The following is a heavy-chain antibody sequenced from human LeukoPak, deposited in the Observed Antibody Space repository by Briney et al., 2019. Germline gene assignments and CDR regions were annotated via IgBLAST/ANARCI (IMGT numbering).Heavy chain of an antibody. D-gene: IGHD1-14*01. V-gene: IGHV3-66*01. Sequence: PGGSLRLSCAASGFTVSSNYMSWVRQAPGQGLEWVSVIYSGGSTYYADSVKGGFTISRDNSKNTLYLQMNSLRAEDTAVYYCARGNPTYFDYWGQGTLVTVSS. CDR1: GFTVSSNY. CDR3: ARGNPTYFDY. J-gene: IGHJ4*02. CDR2: IYSGGST.